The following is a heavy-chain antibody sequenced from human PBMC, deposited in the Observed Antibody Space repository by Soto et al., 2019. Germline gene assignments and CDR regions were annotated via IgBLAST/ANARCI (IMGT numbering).Heavy chain of an antibody. CDR3: ARRPKGLLDYFDP. CDR2: INHSGST. D-gene: IGHD2-15*01. Sequence: SETLSLTCAVYGGSFSGYYWSWIRQPPGKGLEWIGEINHSGSTNYNPSLKSRVTISVDTSKNQFSLKLSSVTASDTAIYYCARRPKGLLDYFDPWGQGTLVTVSS. J-gene: IGHJ5*02. V-gene: IGHV4-34*01. CDR1: GGSFSGYY.